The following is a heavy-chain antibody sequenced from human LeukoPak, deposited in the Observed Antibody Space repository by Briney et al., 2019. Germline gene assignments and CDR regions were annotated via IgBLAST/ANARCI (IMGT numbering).Heavy chain of an antibody. V-gene: IGHV1-2*02. D-gene: IGHD3-22*01. CDR2: INPNSGDT. Sequence: ASVKVSCKASGYTFTGYFMHWVRQAPGQGLEWMGWINPNSGDTNYAQKFQGRVTMTRDTSISTAYMELTRLRSDDTAVYYCARSVRSGYFDYWGQGTLVTVSS. CDR1: GYTFTGYF. CDR3: ARSVRSGYFDY. J-gene: IGHJ4*02.